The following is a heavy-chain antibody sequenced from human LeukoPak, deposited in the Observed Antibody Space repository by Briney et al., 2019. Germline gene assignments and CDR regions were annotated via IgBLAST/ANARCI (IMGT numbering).Heavy chain of an antibody. CDR2: ISYDGSNK. CDR1: GFTFSSYA. Sequence: GGSLRLSCAASGFTFSSYAMHWVRQAPGKGLEWVAVISYDGSNKYYADSVKGRFTISRDNSKNTLYLQMNSLRAEDTAVYYCARDLELSWSGYWGANCFDYWGQGTLVTVSS. D-gene: IGHD3-3*01. J-gene: IGHJ4*02. CDR3: ARDLELSWSGYWGANCFDY. V-gene: IGHV3-30-3*01.